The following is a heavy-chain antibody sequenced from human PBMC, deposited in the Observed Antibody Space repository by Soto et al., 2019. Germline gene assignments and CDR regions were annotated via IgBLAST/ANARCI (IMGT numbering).Heavy chain of an antibody. J-gene: IGHJ3*02. CDR1: GFTVSSNY. D-gene: IGHD6-19*01. Sequence: VGSLRLSCAASGFTVSSNYMSWVRQAPGKGLEWVSVIYSGGSTYYADSVKGRFTISRDNSKNTLYLQMNSLRAEDTAVYYCARDHRYSSGWYSAFDIWGQGTMVTVSS. V-gene: IGHV3-53*01. CDR2: IYSGGST. CDR3: ARDHRYSSGWYSAFDI.